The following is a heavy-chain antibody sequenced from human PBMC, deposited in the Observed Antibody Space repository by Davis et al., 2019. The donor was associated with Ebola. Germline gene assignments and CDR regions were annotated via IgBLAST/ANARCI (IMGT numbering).Heavy chain of an antibody. D-gene: IGHD5-12*01. J-gene: IGHJ4*02. V-gene: IGHV3-48*03. Sequence: GSLRLSCAASGFTFSSYEMNWVRQAPGKGLEWVSYISSSGSTIYYADSVKGRFTISRDNAKNSLYLQMNSLRAEDTAVYYCARDRGFFLGSLSGYEIGRIDYWGQGTLVTVSS. CDR3: ARDRGFFLGSLSGYEIGRIDY. CDR1: GFTFSSYE. CDR2: ISSSGSTI.